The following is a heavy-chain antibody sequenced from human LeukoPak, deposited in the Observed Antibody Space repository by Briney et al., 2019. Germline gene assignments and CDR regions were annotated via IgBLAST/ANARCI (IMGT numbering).Heavy chain of an antibody. J-gene: IGHJ6*03. D-gene: IGHD3-3*01. V-gene: IGHV1-18*01. Sequence: ASVKVSCKASGYTFKKYGINWVRQAPGQGLEWLGWITPHNHNAIYAQKLQGRVTMTTDTSTSTAYMDLRSLGSDDTAVYYCARFSISYDLYYYYYMDVWGEGTTVTVSS. CDR3: ARFSISYDLYYYYYMDV. CDR2: ITPHNHNA. CDR1: GYTFKKYG.